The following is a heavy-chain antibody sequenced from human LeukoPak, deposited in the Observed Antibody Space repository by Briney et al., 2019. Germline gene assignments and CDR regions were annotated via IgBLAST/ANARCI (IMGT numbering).Heavy chain of an antibody. CDR2: INAGNGVT. CDR1: GYTFTSYT. D-gene: IGHD4-17*01. Sequence: ASVKVSCKASGYTFTSYTIHWVRQAPGQRLEWMGWINAGNGVTKYSQEFQGRVTITRDTSASTVYTDLSSLTSEDMAVYYCARDRNYGDYAYYFDYWGQGTLVTVSS. V-gene: IGHV1-3*03. CDR3: ARDRNYGDYAYYFDY. J-gene: IGHJ4*02.